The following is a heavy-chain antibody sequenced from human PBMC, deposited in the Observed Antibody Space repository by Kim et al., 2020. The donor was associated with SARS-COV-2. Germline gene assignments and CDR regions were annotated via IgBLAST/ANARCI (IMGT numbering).Heavy chain of an antibody. J-gene: IGHJ3*02. CDR2: ISDNGSVI. V-gene: IGHV3-30*04. CDR1: GFTFSRHS. CDR3: ARDIKGGHGAFDM. Sequence: GGSLRLSCADSGFTFSRHSMHWVRQAPGKGLEWVALISDNGSVIQYVDSVKGRFTISRDNSRNTLYLQMNSLNTEDTAVYYCARDIKGGHGAFDMWGQGT.